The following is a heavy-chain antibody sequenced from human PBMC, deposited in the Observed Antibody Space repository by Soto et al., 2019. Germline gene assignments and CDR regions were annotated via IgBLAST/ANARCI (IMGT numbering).Heavy chain of an antibody. CDR2: ISSSSSYI. V-gene: IGHV3-21*01. D-gene: IGHD1-1*01. CDR1: GFTFISYS. J-gene: IGHJ4*02. Sequence: PGGSLRLSCAASGFTFISYSMNWVRQAPGKGLEWVSSISSSSSYIYYADSVKGRFTISRDNAKNSLYLQMNSLRAEDTAVYYCASAVLLGFDYWGQGTLVTVSS. CDR3: ASAVLLGFDY.